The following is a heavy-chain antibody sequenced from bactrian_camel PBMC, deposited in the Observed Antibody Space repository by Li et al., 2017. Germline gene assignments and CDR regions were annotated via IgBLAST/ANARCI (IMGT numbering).Heavy chain of an antibody. CDR1: GDTYSVHC. Sequence: VQLVESGGGSVQTGGSLRLSCEVPGDTYSVHCMGWFRRAPGKEREGVAATYFGGATAYYADSIKGRFTISQDNANNTVYLQMNSLNPEDTAMYYCAAGRVWGSGYCYTPMSEGDFDYWGRGTQVTVS. J-gene: IGHJ6*01. V-gene: IGHV3S40*01. CDR2: TYFGGATA. CDR3: AAGRVWGSGYCYTPMSEGDFDY. D-gene: IGHD2*01.